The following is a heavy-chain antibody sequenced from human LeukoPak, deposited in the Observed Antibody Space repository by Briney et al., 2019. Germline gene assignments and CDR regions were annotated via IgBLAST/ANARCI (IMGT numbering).Heavy chain of an antibody. V-gene: IGHV3-21*01. J-gene: IGHJ3*02. CDR1: GFTFSSYT. D-gene: IGHD2-15*01. CDR3: ARPVVAATTPDTFDI. Sequence: PGGSLRLSCAASGFTFSSYTMNWVRQAPGKGLEWVSSISTNSSYIYYADSVKGRFTMSRDNAKNSLYLQMNSLRAEDTAVYYCARPVVAATTPDTFDIWGQGTMVTVSS. CDR2: ISTNSSYI.